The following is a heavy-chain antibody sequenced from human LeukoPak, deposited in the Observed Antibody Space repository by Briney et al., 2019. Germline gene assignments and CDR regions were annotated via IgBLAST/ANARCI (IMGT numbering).Heavy chain of an antibody. J-gene: IGHJ3*01. CDR1: VVSMNGYY. CDR3: ARQFLVGSTFHAFDL. CDR2: VDSSGNT. D-gene: IGHD1-26*01. V-gene: IGHV4-4*07. Sequence: SETLSLTCSVSVVSMNGYYWSWLRQSAGNRLEWIGHVDSSGNTNYNPSLESRVTMSVDMSKKQFSLKLTSVTAADMAVYFCARQFLVGSTFHAFDLWGQGTRVTVSS.